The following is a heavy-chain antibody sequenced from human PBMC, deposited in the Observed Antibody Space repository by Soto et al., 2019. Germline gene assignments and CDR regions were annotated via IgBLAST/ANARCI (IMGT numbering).Heavy chain of an antibody. Sequence: ASVKVSCKASGYTFTSYSISWVRQAPGQGLEWMGWISAYNGNTNYAQKLQGRVTMTTDTSTSTAYMELRSLRSDDTAVYYCARDSPDRYCSGGSCYTLDYWGQGTLVTVSS. CDR1: GYTFTSYS. D-gene: IGHD2-15*01. CDR2: ISAYNGNT. V-gene: IGHV1-18*01. J-gene: IGHJ4*02. CDR3: ARDSPDRYCSGGSCYTLDY.